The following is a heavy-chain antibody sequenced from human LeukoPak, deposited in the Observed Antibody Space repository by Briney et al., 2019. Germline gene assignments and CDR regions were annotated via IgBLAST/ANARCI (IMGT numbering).Heavy chain of an antibody. CDR3: ARVFGGDSHTACYSGSCYYYYYMDV. CDR2: MDPNSGNT. CDR1: GYTFTSYD. D-gene: IGHD3-10*02. V-gene: IGHV1-8*01. J-gene: IGHJ6*02. Sequence: GASVKVSCKASGYTFTSYDINWVRQATGQGLEWMGWMDPNSGNTGYAQKFQGRVTMTRNTPISTAYMELSSLRSEDTAVYYCARVFGGDSHTACYSGSCYYYYYMDVWGQGTTVTVSS.